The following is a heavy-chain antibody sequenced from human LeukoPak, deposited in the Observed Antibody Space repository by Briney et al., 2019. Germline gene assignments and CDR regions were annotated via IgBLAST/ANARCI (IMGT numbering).Heavy chain of an antibody. Sequence: GGSLRLSCAASGFTFSHYGFHWVRQAPGKGLEWVAVIWSGGSNKYYGDSVKGRFIIYRDDSQNTVYLQMNSLRAEDTAVYYCAKDAQRGFDYSNSLEYWGPGSLVTVSS. CDR1: GFTFSHYG. CDR3: AKDAQRGFDYSNSLEY. J-gene: IGHJ4*02. D-gene: IGHD4-11*01. V-gene: IGHV3-33*06. CDR2: IWSGGSNK.